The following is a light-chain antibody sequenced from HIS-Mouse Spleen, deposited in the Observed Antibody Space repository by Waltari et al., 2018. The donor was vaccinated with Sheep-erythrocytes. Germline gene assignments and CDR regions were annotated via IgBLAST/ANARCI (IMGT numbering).Light chain of an antibody. CDR3: CSYAGSYTVV. CDR2: DVS. J-gene: IGLJ2*01. Sequence: QSALTQPRSVSGSPGQSVTISCTGTSSDVGGYNYVSWYQQHPGKAPKLMVYDVSKRPSAFPDRFSGSKSGNTASLTISGLQAEDEADYYCCSYAGSYTVVFGGGTKLTVL. CDR1: SSDVGGYNY. V-gene: IGLV2-11*01.